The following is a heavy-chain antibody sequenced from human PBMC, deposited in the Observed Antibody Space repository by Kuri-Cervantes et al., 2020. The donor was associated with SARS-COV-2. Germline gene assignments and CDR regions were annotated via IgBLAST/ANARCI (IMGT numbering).Heavy chain of an antibody. D-gene: IGHD3-22*01. CDR3: AGGYYYDSSGPVLRYYFDY. J-gene: IGHJ4*02. Sequence: GESLKISCAASGFTFSSYSMNWVRQAPGKGLEWVSSISSSSSYIYYADSVKGRFTISRDNAKNSLYLQMNSLRAEDTAVYYCAGGYYYDSSGPVLRYYFDYWGQGTLVTVSS. V-gene: IGHV3-21*01. CDR1: GFTFSSYS. CDR2: ISSSSSYI.